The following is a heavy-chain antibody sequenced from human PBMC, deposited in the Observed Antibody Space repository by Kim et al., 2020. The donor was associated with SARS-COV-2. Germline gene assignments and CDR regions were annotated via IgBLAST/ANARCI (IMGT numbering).Heavy chain of an antibody. CDR3: ARDDRATGQYYYYYYGMDV. CDR2: INPNSGGT. J-gene: IGHJ6*02. Sequence: ASVKVSCKASGYTFTGYYMHWVRQAPGQGLEWMGWINPNSGGTNYAQKFQGWVTMTRDTSISTAYMELSRPRSDDTAVYYCARDDRATGQYYYYYYGMDVWGQGTTVTVSS. CDR1: GYTFTGYY. D-gene: IGHD1-26*01. V-gene: IGHV1-2*04.